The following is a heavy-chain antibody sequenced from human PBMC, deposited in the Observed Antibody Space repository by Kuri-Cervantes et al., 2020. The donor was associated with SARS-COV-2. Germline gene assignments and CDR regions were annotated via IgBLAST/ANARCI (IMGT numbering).Heavy chain of an antibody. V-gene: IGHV1-24*01. Sequence: ASVKVSCKVSGYTLTELSIHWVRQAPGKGLEWMGGFDPEDGETMPTQRFQGRVTMTEDKSIETAYMELSNLRSEDTAMYYCATDDGSGANYFLVGAFDIWCQGTMVTVSS. CDR3: ATDDGSGANYFLVGAFDI. J-gene: IGHJ3*02. CDR2: FDPEDGET. CDR1: GYTLTELS. D-gene: IGHD3-10*01.